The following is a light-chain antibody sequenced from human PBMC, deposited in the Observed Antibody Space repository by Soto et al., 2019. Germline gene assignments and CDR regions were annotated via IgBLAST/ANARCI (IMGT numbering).Light chain of an antibody. CDR2: GAS. J-gene: IGKJ1*01. CDR3: QQYDSTPPT. CDR1: QSVNSNY. V-gene: IGKV3-20*01. Sequence: EIVLTQSPGTLSLSPGERATLSCRASQSVNSNYLAWYQRKPGQAPRLLIYGASNRATDIPYRFSASGSGTDVTLTITRLEAEDLAVYYCQQYDSTPPTFGQGTKVEVK.